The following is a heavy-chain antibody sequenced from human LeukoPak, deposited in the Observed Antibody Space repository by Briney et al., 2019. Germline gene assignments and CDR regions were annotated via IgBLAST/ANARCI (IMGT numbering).Heavy chain of an antibody. Sequence: SETLSLTCTVSGDSISSYYWSWIRQPPGKGLEWIGYIYYSGSTNYNPSLKSRVTISVDTSKNQFSLKLSSVTAADTAVYYCARMTTGTTTDYWGQGTLVTVSS. CDR2: IYYSGST. CDR1: GDSISSYY. CDR3: ARMTTGTTTDY. J-gene: IGHJ4*02. V-gene: IGHV4-59*01. D-gene: IGHD4-17*01.